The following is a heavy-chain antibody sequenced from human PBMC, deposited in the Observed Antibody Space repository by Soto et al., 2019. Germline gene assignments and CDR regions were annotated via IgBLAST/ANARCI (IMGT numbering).Heavy chain of an antibody. CDR1: GYSFTSYW. Sequence: GESLKISCKGSGYSFTSYWIGWVRQMPGKGLEWMGIIYPGDSDTRYSPPFQGQVTISADKSISTAYLQWSSLKASDTAMYYCARRYDSSGYYFDYWCQGTRVTVSS. D-gene: IGHD3-22*01. V-gene: IGHV5-51*01. J-gene: IGHJ4*02. CDR2: IYPGDSDT. CDR3: ARRYDSSGYYFDY.